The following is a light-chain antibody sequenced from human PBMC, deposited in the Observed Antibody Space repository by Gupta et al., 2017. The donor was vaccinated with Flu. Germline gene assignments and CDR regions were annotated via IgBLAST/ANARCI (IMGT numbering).Light chain of an antibody. CDR3: SSFTTSNTWV. J-gene: IGLJ3*02. CDR2: EVS. V-gene: IGLV2-14*01. Sequence: TSSDIGAYNFDSWYRQYPGNAPKLMICEVSDRPSGVSSRFSGSKFGNTASLTISGLQAEDEADYYCSSFTTSNTWVFGGGTKLTVL. CDR1: SSDIGAYNF.